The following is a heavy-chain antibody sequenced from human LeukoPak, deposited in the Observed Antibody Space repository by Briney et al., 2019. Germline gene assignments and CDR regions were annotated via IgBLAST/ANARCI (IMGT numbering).Heavy chain of an antibody. D-gene: IGHD6-6*01. V-gene: IGHV3-20*04. CDR1: GFTFDDYG. CDR3: ARSSVSAYAFDI. J-gene: IGHJ3*02. Sequence: VGSLRLSCAASGFTFDDYGMSWVRQAPGKGLEWVSGINWNGGSTGYADSVKGRFTISRDNVKNSLYLQMNSLRAEDTALYYCARSSVSAYAFDIWGQGTMVTVSS. CDR2: INWNGGST.